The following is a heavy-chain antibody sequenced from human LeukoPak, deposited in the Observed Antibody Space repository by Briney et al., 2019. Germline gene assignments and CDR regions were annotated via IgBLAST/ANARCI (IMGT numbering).Heavy chain of an antibody. J-gene: IGHJ4*02. V-gene: IGHV1-69*05. D-gene: IGHD3-9*01. CDR3: ARPFYDISTGYYWKLDY. Sequence: ASVKVSCKASGGTFSSYAISWVRQAPGQGLEWMGGIIPIFGTANYAQKFQGRVTMTRDTSISTAYMELSRLRSDDTAVYYCARPFYDISTGYYWKLDYWGQGTLVTVSS. CDR2: IIPIFGTA. CDR1: GGTFSSYA.